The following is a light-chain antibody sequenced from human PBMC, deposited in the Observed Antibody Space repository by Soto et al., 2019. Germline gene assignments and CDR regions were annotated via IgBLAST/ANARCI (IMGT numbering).Light chain of an antibody. J-gene: IGKJ1*01. CDR2: AAS. CDR3: LKYNSAPWT. Sequence: DIQMTQSPSSLSASVGDRATITCRASQGISNYLAWYHQKPGKVPKLLIYAASTLQSGVPSRFSGSGSGTDFTLTISSLQPEDVATYYCLKYNSAPWTFGQGTKVEIK. CDR1: QGISNY. V-gene: IGKV1-27*01.